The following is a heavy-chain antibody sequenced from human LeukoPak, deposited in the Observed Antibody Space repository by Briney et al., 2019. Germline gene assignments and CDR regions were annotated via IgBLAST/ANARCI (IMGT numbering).Heavy chain of an antibody. Sequence: PSETLSLTCTVSGDSISSMSDYWGWVRQPPGKGLEWVSSIDSSGGYMFYADSVKGRFIISRDNAKDSLYLQMNSLRVEDTAVYYCLRGDRRDYWGQGTLVIVSS. CDR3: LRGDRRDY. V-gene: IGHV3-21*06. CDR2: IDSSGGYM. J-gene: IGHJ4*02. CDR1: GDSISSMSDY.